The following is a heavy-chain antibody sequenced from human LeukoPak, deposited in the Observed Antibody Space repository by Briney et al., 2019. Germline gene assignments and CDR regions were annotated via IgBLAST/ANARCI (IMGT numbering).Heavy chain of an antibody. CDR3: ARQMDSNWFDP. Sequence: GGSLRLSCAASGFTFSNAWMSWVRQAPGKGLEWVSVIYSGGSTYYADSVKGRFTISRDNSKNTLYLQMNSLRAEDTAVYYCARQMDSNWFDPWGQGTLVTVSS. V-gene: IGHV3-53*01. CDR1: GFTFSNAW. CDR2: IYSGGST. J-gene: IGHJ5*02. D-gene: IGHD5-24*01.